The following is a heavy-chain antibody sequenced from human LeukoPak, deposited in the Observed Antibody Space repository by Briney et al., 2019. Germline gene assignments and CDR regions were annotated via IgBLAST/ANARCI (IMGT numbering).Heavy chain of an antibody. CDR3: ARGATDWYFDL. CDR2: IYYSGST. D-gene: IGHD5-12*01. CDR1: GGSISSHY. V-gene: IGHV4-59*11. Sequence: SETLSLTCTVSGGSISSHYWSWIRQPPGKGLELIGYIYYSGSTNYNPSLKSRVTISVDTSKNQFSLKLSSVTAADTAVYYCARGATDWYFDLWGRGTLVTVSS. J-gene: IGHJ2*01.